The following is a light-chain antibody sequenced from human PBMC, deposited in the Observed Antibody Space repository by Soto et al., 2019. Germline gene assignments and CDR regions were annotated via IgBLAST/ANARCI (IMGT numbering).Light chain of an antibody. Sequence: EIVMTQSPSTLSVSPGERATLSCRASQSVSTNLAWYQHKPGQAPRLVISGASTRAAGIPARFSGSGSGTEFTLTISSLQSEDFAVYYCQQYNNWPSTFGQGTKVDIK. CDR3: QQYNNWPST. CDR1: QSVSTN. CDR2: GAS. J-gene: IGKJ1*01. V-gene: IGKV3-15*01.